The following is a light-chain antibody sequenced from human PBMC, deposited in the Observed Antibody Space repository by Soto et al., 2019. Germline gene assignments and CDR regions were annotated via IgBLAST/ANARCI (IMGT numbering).Light chain of an antibody. CDR1: SSDVDVYNY. V-gene: IGLV2-14*01. J-gene: IGLJ2*01. Sequence: QSALTQPASVSGSPGQSITISCTGTSSDVDVYNYVSWYQQHPGKAPKLMIYDVSNRPSGVSNRFSGSKSGNTASLTISGLQAEDEADYYCSSDTRTVVFGGGTKLTVL. CDR2: DVS. CDR3: SSDTRTVV.